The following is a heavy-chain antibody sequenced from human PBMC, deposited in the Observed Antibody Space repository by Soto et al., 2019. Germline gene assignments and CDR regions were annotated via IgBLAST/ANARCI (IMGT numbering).Heavy chain of an antibody. V-gene: IGHV3-33*01. CDR1: GFTFSSYG. Sequence: PGGSFRLSFAASGFTFSSYGMHWVRQAPGKVLELVAVIWYDGSNKYYAYSVKGRFTISRDNSKNTLYLQMNSLRAEDKAVYYWARDPRTYGSSGYCNINWGQGTLVHESS. J-gene: IGHJ1*01. CDR2: IWYDGSNK. CDR3: ARDPRTYGSSGYCNIN. D-gene: IGHD3-22*01.